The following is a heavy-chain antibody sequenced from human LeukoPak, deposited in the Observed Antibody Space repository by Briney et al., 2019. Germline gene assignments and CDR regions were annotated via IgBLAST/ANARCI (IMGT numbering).Heavy chain of an antibody. Sequence: PSETLSLTCAVSGGSISSGGYSWSWIRQPPGKGLEWSGYIYHSGSTYYNPSLKSRVTISVDRSKNQFSLKLSSVTTADTAVYYCAGAGDHSAAFDIWGQGTMVTVSS. CDR2: IYHSGST. CDR3: AGAGDHSAAFDI. V-gene: IGHV4-30-2*01. J-gene: IGHJ3*02. D-gene: IGHD1-14*01. CDR1: GGSISSGGYS.